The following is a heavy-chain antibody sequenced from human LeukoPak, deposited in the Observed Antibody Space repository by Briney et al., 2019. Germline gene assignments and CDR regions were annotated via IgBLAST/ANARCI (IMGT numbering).Heavy chain of an antibody. CDR3: AKGRLSSSWMDGRFDY. V-gene: IGHV3-30*02. CDR2: IRYDGSNK. J-gene: IGHJ4*02. D-gene: IGHD6-13*01. Sequence: GGSLRLSCAASGFNFNSYGMHWVRQAPGKGLEWVAFIRYDGSNKYYADSVKGRFTISRDNSKNTLYLQMNSLRAEDTAVYYCAKGRLSSSWMDGRFDYWGQGTLVTVSS. CDR1: GFNFNSYG.